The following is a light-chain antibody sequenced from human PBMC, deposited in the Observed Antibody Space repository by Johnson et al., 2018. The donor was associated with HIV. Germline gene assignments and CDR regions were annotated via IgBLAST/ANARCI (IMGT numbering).Light chain of an antibody. Sequence: HSVLTQPPSVSAAPGQKVTISCSGSYSNIGNNYVSWYQQVPGTAPKLLIYDNDKRPSGIPVRFSASKSGTSATLGITGLQTGDEADYYCGTWDSSLSAGVFGAGTKVTVL. CDR1: YSNIGNNY. CDR3: GTWDSSLSAGV. V-gene: IGLV1-51*01. J-gene: IGLJ1*01. CDR2: DND.